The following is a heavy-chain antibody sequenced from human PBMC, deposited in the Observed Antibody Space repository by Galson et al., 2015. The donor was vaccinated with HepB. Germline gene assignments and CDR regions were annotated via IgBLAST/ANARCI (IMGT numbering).Heavy chain of an antibody. Sequence: SVKVSCKVSGGSFRSYGIHWVRQAPGQGLEWMGAFVPLFSTTNLAQDFQGRVTFTAYESTNTVYMELSTLTDVDTAVYYCTSAYCGGDCYSPLSYGALDLWGQGTMVTVSS. CDR3: TSAYCGGDCYSPLSYGALDL. CDR2: FVPLFSTT. J-gene: IGHJ3*01. D-gene: IGHD2-21*01. CDR1: GGSFRSYG. V-gene: IGHV1-69*13.